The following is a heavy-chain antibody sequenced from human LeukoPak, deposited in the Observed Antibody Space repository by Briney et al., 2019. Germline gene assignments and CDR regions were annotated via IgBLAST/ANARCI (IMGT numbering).Heavy chain of an antibody. CDR1: GGSISSYY. Sequence: SETLSLTCTVSGGSISSYYWSWLRQPPGKGLEWIGYIYYSGSTNYNPPLKSRVTISVDTSKNQFSLKLSSVTAADTAVYYCARVYSGYYYYKAYFDYWGQGTLVTVSS. CDR3: ARVYSGYYYYKAYFDY. V-gene: IGHV4-59*01. D-gene: IGHD3-22*01. CDR2: IYYSGST. J-gene: IGHJ4*02.